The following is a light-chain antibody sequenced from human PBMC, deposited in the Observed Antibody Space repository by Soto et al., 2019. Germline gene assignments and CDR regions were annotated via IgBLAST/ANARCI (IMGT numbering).Light chain of an antibody. Sequence: QSALTQPASVSGSPGQSITISCTGTSSDIGDYNYGSWYQQRPGKAPKLMIYDVSNRPSGVSNRFSGSKAGSTASLTISGLQAEDEADYYCSSYASSSTIYVFGTGTKLTVL. CDR2: DVS. J-gene: IGLJ1*01. V-gene: IGLV2-14*01. CDR3: SSYASSSTIYV. CDR1: SSDIGDYNY.